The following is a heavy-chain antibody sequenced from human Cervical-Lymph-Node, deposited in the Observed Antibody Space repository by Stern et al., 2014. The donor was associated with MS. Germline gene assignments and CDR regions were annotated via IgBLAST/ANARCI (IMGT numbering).Heavy chain of an antibody. V-gene: IGHV3-30*03. CDR2: ISYDGSNK. D-gene: IGHD2-15*01. CDR1: GFTFSSYG. J-gene: IGHJ6*02. Sequence: VQLVESGGGVVQPGRSLRLSCAASGFTFSSYGMHWVRQAPGKGLEWVAVISYDGSNKYYADSVKGRFTISRDNSKNTLYLQMNSLRAEDTAVYSCAGRLGYCSGGSCRHYYYGMDVWGQGTTVTVSS. CDR3: AGRLGYCSGGSCRHYYYGMDV.